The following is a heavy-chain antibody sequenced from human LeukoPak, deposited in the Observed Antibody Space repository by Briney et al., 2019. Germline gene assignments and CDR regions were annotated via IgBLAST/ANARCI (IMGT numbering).Heavy chain of an antibody. J-gene: IGHJ5*02. D-gene: IGHD6-19*01. CDR3: ARGIVAVAGTWFDP. CDR1: GGSISSYY. CDR2: IYTSGSI. V-gene: IGHV4-4*07. Sequence: SETLSLTCTVSGGSISSYYWSWIRQPAGKGLEWIGRIYTSGSINYNPSLKSRVTMSVDTSKNQFSLKLSSVTAADTAVYYCARGIVAVAGTWFDPWGQGTLVTVSS.